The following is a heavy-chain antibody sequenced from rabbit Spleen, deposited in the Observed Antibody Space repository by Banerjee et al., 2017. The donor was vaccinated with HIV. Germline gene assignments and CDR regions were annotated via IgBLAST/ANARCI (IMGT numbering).Heavy chain of an antibody. V-gene: IGHV1S43*01. CDR1: GFSFSTSYH. Sequence: QEQLVESGGGLVQPEGSLTLTCTASGFSFSTSYHMCWVRQAPGKGLEWIGYIDPIFGTTSYASWVNGRFTISSDNAQSTVDLKMTSLTAADTATYFCARFYAGYGDFGYAAMWGQGTLVTVS. CDR3: ARFYAGYGDFGYAAM. D-gene: IGHD7-1*01. CDR2: IDPIFGTT. J-gene: IGHJ4*01.